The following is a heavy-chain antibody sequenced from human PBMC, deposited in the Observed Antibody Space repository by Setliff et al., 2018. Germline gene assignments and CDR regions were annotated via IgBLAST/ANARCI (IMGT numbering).Heavy chain of an antibody. Sequence: SLKISCSASRFTFSNSAMSWVRQAPGKGLEWFSAISASGRTTYSADSVKGRFTISRDNSKNTLSLQMNSLRAEDTAVYYCAKDVSPPGTNGWHPDVLDIWGQGTMVTVSS. CDR2: ISASGRTT. D-gene: IGHD6-19*01. CDR3: AKDVSPPGTNGWHPDVLDI. V-gene: IGHV3-23*01. CDR1: RFTFSNSA. J-gene: IGHJ3*02.